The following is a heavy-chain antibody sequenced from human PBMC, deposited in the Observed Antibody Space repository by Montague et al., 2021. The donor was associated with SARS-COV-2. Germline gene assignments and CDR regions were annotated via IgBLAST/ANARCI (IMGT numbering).Heavy chain of an antibody. V-gene: IGHV4-34*01. J-gene: IGHJ4*02. CDR2: INHSGST. CDR3: ARGEYSSGWYGLQYYFDY. D-gene: IGHD6-19*01. CDR1: GRSFSGYY. Sequence: SETLSLTCAVYGRSFSGYYWSWIRQPPGKGLEWIGEINHSGSTNYNPSLKSRVTISVDTSKNQFSLKLSSVTAADTAVYYCARGEYSSGWYGLQYYFDYWGQGTLVTVSS.